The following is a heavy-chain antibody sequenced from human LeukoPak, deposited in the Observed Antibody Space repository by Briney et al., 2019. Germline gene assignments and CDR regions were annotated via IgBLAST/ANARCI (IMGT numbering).Heavy chain of an antibody. CDR2: IYYSGST. V-gene: IGHV4-59*01. J-gene: IGHJ4*02. Sequence: SETLSLTCTVSGGSISSYYWSWIRQPPGKGLEWIGYIYYSGSTNYNPSLKSRVTISVDTSKNQFSLKLSSVTAADTAVYYCATASTVVNFFDYWGQGTLVTVSS. CDR3: ATASTVVNFFDY. CDR1: GGSISSYY. D-gene: IGHD4-23*01.